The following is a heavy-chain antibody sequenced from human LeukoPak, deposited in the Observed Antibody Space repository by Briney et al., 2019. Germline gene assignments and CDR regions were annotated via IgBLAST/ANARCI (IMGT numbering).Heavy chain of an antibody. J-gene: IGHJ1*01. CDR1: GGSISSSNW. CDR2: IYHSGST. V-gene: IGHV4-4*02. CDR3: ARDSSQPRSIVGATTIGEYFQH. Sequence: PSGTLSLTCAVSGGSISSSNWWSWVRQPPGKWLEWIGGIYHSGSTYYNPSLKSRVTISVATSKNQFSLKLSSVTAADTAVYYCARDSSQPRSIVGATTIGEYFQHWGQGTLVTVSS. D-gene: IGHD1-26*01.